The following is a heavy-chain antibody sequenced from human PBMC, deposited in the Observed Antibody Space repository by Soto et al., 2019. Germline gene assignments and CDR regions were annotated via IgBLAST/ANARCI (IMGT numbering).Heavy chain of an antibody. J-gene: IGHJ5*02. V-gene: IGHV4-34*01. Sequence: QVQLQQWGAGLLKPSETLSLPCAVYGGSFSGYYWSWIRQPPGKGLEWLGEINHSGSTNYNPSLKRRVTRSADTAKNQFARKLSSVTAADTAVYYCARGIHVKTDMVVVVAATRSSWFDPWGQGTLVTVAS. CDR1: GGSFSGYY. CDR3: ARGIHVKTDMVVVVAATRSSWFDP. D-gene: IGHD2-15*01. CDR2: INHSGST.